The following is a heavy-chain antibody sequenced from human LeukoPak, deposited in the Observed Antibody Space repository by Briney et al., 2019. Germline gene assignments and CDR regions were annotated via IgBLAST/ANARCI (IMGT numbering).Heavy chain of an antibody. CDR3: ARHREMATIPDY. Sequence: SETLSLTCSASGGSMSSENEYWGWIRQTPGKGLEWIGSVYNTGSTYYNPSLKSRVTISVDTSKNQFSLKLSSVTAADTAVYYCARHREMATIPDYWGQGTLVTVSS. CDR1: GGSMSSENEY. V-gene: IGHV4-39*01. D-gene: IGHD5-24*01. J-gene: IGHJ4*02. CDR2: VYNTGST.